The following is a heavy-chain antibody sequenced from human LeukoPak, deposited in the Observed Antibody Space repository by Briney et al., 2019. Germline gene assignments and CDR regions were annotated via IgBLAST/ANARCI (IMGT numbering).Heavy chain of an antibody. CDR3: AKHSNRGAWFDP. CDR2: LNPNSGGT. Sequence: GASVKVSCKTSGYTFTGYYMHWVRQAPGQGLEWMGWLNPNSGGTNYAQKFQVRVTMSRDTSISTAYMELSRLRSDDTAVYYCAKHSNRGAWFDPWGQGTLVTVSS. CDR1: GYTFTGYY. J-gene: IGHJ5*02. V-gene: IGHV1-2*02. D-gene: IGHD3-10*01.